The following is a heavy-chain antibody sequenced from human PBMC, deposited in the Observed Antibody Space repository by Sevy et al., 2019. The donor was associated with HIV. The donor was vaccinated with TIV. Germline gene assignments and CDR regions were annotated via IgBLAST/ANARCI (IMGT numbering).Heavy chain of an antibody. Sequence: GGSLRLSCAASGFTFSSYAMHWVRQAPGKGLEWVAVISYDGSNKYYADSVKGRFTISRDNSKNTLYLQMNSLRAEDTAVYYCARGLAVWEQWLVPFWDYWGQGTLVTVSS. CDR2: ISYDGSNK. V-gene: IGHV3-30*04. J-gene: IGHJ4*02. CDR3: ARGLAVWEQWLVPFWDY. CDR1: GFTFSSYA. D-gene: IGHD6-19*01.